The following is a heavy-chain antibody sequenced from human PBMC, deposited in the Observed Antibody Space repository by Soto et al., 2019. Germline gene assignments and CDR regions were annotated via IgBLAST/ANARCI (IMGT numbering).Heavy chain of an antibody. J-gene: IGHJ5*02. CDR1: GGSFSSYA. V-gene: IGHV1-69*01. Sequence: QVQLVQSGDEVKKPGSSVKVSCKASGGSFSSYAFSWVRQSPGQGLEWMGGIIASFGTPHYAQRFQGRFTISAEESTTTVYMDLRRLRSEDTAVYYCARGSSATVGPTGWFDPWGQGTLVTVSS. CDR3: ARGSSATVGPTGWFDP. CDR2: IIASFGTP. D-gene: IGHD1-26*01.